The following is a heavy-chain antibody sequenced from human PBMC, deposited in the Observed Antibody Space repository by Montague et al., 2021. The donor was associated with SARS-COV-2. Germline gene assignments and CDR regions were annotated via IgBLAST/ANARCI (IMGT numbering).Heavy chain of an antibody. CDR1: GGSISSGSY. CDR3: ATVISAVAGADFYFDY. V-gene: IGHV4-38-2*02. Sequence: SETLSLTCTVSGGSISSGSYGGWMRQPPGKGLEWIGTSDHSGITYYSPSLKSRVTIALDTSKNQFSLNLDSVTASDTAMYYCATVISAVAGADFYFDYWGQGTLVTVSS. J-gene: IGHJ4*02. CDR2: SDHSGIT. D-gene: IGHD6-19*01.